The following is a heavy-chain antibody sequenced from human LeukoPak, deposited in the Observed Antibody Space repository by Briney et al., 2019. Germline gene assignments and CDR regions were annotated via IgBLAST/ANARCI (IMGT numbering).Heavy chain of an antibody. CDR3: ARDQEDSSSWYEWYYYMDV. Sequence: SQTLSLTCTVSGGSISSGSYYWNWIRQPAGKGLEWIGRIYTSGSTNYNPSLKSRVTISVDTSKNQFSLKLSSVTAADTAVYYCARDQEDSSSWYEWYYYMDVWGKGTTVTVSS. J-gene: IGHJ6*03. D-gene: IGHD6-13*01. CDR2: IYTSGST. CDR1: GGSISSGSYY. V-gene: IGHV4-61*02.